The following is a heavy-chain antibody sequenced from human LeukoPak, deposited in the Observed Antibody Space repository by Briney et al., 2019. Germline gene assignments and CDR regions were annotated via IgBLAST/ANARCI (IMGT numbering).Heavy chain of an antibody. J-gene: IGHJ4*02. D-gene: IGHD6-19*01. CDR1: GFTFDDYA. CDR3: ARLGPASSGWPESFDY. CDR2: ISWNSGSI. V-gene: IGHV3-9*01. Sequence: GGSLRLSCAASGFTFDDYAMHWVRQAPGKGLEWVSGISWNSGSIGYADSVKGRFTISRDNAKNSLDLQMNSLRVEDTAVYYCARLGPASSGWPESFDYWGQGTLVTVSS.